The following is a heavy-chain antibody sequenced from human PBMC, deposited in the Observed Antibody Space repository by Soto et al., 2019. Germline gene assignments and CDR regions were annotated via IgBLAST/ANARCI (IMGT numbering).Heavy chain of an antibody. CDR3: ARYAGAYYDFWSGYSNYFDY. D-gene: IGHD3-3*01. J-gene: IGHJ4*02. V-gene: IGHV1-46*01. Sequence: VASVKVSCKASGYTLTSYYMHWVRQAPGQGLEWMGIINPSGGSTSYAQKFQGRVTMTRDTSTSTVYMELSSLRSEDTAVYYCARYAGAYYDFWSGYSNYFDYWGQGTLVTVSS. CDR1: GYTLTSYY. CDR2: INPSGGST.